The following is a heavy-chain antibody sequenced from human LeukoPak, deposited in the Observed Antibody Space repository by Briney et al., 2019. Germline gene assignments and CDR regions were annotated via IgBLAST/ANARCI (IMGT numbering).Heavy chain of an antibody. CDR1: GLPFSKNA. J-gene: IGHJ4*02. Sequence: PGTSLRLSCAASGLPFSKNAMHWVRQAPGKGLERVAVISYDGSNEDYADSVKGRFTISRDNSKNTLYLQMNSLRVGDTAVYYCARGSPPENWGQGTLVTVSS. CDR3: ARGSPPEN. CDR2: ISYDGSNE. V-gene: IGHV3-30-3*01.